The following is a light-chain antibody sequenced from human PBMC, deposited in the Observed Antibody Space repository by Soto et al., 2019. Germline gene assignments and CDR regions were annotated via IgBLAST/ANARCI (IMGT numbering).Light chain of an antibody. CDR2: DAS. Sequence: EILLTQSPATLSLSPGERATLSCRASQSVSSYLAWYQQKPGKAPRLLIYDASNRATGIPTRFSGSGSGTDFTLSISCLVPEDFSVYYCQHRSNLPLTFGGGTKVEIK. CDR1: QSVSSY. CDR3: QHRSNLPLT. J-gene: IGKJ4*02. V-gene: IGKV3-11*01.